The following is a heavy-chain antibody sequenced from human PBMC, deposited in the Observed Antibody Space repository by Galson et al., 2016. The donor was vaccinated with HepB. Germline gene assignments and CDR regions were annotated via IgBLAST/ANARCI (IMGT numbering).Heavy chain of an antibody. V-gene: IGHV3-23*01. CDR2: ISGGATAT. Sequence: SLRLSCAASGFTFSSYAMTWVRQAPGRGLEWVSGISGGATATYNADSVKGRFAISRDNSKNTLFLQMNHLRAEDTALYYCAKVTRPGISAPRYGMDVWGKGTPVTVSS. J-gene: IGHJ6*04. CDR1: GFTFSSYA. D-gene: IGHD6-13*01. CDR3: AKVTRPGISAPRYGMDV.